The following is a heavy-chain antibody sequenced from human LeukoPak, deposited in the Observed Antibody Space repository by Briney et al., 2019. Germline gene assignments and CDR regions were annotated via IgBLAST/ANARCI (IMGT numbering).Heavy chain of an antibody. CDR1: GGSISSSSYY. J-gene: IGHJ6*03. Sequence: SETLSLTCTVPGGSISSSSYYWGWIRQPPGKGLEWIGSIYYSGSTYYNPSLKSRVTISVDTSKNQFSLKLSSVTAADTAVYYCARHGYYDILTGYYYYYMDVWGKGTTVTISS. V-gene: IGHV4-39*01. D-gene: IGHD3-9*01. CDR2: IYYSGST. CDR3: ARHGYYDILTGYYYYYMDV.